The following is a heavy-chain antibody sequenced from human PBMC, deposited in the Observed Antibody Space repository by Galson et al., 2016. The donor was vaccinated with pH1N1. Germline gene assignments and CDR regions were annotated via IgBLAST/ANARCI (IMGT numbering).Heavy chain of an antibody. J-gene: IGHJ6*02. CDR1: GFTLSGYS. CDR3: ARERIAARPHYYGMDV. Sequence: SLRLSCAASGFTLSGYSLNWVRQAPGKGLEGVSFISTTISHIYYADSARGRFTISRDNAKNSLYLQMNSLRAEDTALYYCARERIAARPHYYGMDVWGQGTTVTVSS. D-gene: IGHD6-6*01. V-gene: IGHV3-21*01. CDR2: ISTTISHI.